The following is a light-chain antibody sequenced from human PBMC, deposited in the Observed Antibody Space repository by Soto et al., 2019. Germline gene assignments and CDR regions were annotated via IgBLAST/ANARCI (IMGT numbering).Light chain of an antibody. V-gene: IGLV2-23*02. CDR2: EVS. Sequence: QSALTQPASVSGSPGQSITISCTGTSSDVGSYNLVSWYQQHPGKAPKLMIYEVSKRPSGVSNRFSGSKSGNTASLTISGLQAEDEADYYCCSYEGSSTFYVFGTGTKLTVL. J-gene: IGLJ1*01. CDR3: CSYEGSSTFYV. CDR1: SSDVGSYNL.